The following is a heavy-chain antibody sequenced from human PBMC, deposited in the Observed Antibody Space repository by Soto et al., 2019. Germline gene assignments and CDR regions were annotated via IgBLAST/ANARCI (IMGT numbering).Heavy chain of an antibody. CDR1: GFTFSSYA. V-gene: IGHV3-23*01. Sequence: GGSLRLSCAASGFTFSSYALNWVRQAPGKGLEWVSAISGSGGSTYSADSVKGRFTISRDNSKNTLYLQMNSLRAEDTAVYYCAKDQEARLERRLYYFDYWGQGTLVTVSS. D-gene: IGHD1-1*01. J-gene: IGHJ4*02. CDR2: ISGSGGST. CDR3: AKDQEARLERRLYYFDY.